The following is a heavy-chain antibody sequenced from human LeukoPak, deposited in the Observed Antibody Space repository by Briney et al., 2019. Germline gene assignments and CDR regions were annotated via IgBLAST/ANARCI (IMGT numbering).Heavy chain of an antibody. CDR3: ARLKEGYYYDSSGYSPNYYYYMDV. V-gene: IGHV5-51*01. D-gene: IGHD3-22*01. CDR2: IYPGDSDT. CDR1: GYIITSYW. Sequence: AESLKISWKASGYIITSYWIGWVRQLAGKGLEWRGIIYPGDSDTRYGPSVQGQVTISTDKSISSAYLQWSSLKASDTAMYYFARLKEGYYYDSSGYSPNYYYYMDVWGKGTTVTVSS. J-gene: IGHJ6*03.